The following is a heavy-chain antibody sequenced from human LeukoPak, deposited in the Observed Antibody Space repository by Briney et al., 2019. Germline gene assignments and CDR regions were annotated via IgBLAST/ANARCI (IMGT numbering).Heavy chain of an antibody. J-gene: IGHJ6*02. CDR2: INTNTGAT. V-gene: IGHV1-2*02. CDR1: GYTFTGYY. Sequence: GASVKVSCKASGYTFTGYYIHWVRQAPGRGLEWVGWINTNTGATDYAQKFQGRVTMTRDTSIGTAYMDLSRLRSDDTAVYYCARVQRAYYTGLDVWGQGTTVSVPS. CDR3: ARVQRAYYTGLDV.